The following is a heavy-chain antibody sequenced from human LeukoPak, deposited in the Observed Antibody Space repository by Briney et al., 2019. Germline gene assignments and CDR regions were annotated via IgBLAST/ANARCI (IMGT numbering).Heavy chain of an antibody. CDR2: IRYDGSKT. CDR3: ARGGGSGRYGLPFDS. J-gene: IGHJ4*02. V-gene: IGHV3-30*02. Sequence: GGSLRLSCAASGFTFTSYAMSWVRQVSGKGLEWVAFIRYDGSKTYYADSVKGRFTISRDNAKNSVYLQMNSLTDEDTAVYYCARGGGSGRYGLPFDSWGQGTLVTVSS. D-gene: IGHD6-13*01. CDR1: GFTFTSYA.